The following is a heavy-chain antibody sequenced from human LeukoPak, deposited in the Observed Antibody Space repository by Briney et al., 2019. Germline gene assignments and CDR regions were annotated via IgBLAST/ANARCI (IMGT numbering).Heavy chain of an antibody. CDR3: ARGIGGVDIVATSP. CDR2: INPSGGST. CDR1: GYTFTSYY. J-gene: IGHJ5*02. Sequence: GASVKVSCKASGYTFTSYYMHWVRQAPGQGLEWMGIINPSGGSTSYAQKFQGRVTMNRDMSTSTAYMELRSLRSNDTAVYYCARGIGGVDIVATSPWGQGTLVTVSS. D-gene: IGHD5-12*01. V-gene: IGHV1-46*01.